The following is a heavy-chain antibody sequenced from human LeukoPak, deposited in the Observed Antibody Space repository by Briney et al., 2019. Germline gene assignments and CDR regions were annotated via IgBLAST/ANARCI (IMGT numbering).Heavy chain of an antibody. V-gene: IGHV1-69*05. D-gene: IGHD6-13*01. J-gene: IGHJ6*03. CDR1: GGTFSSYV. CDR2: IIPIFGTA. Sequence: ASVKVSCKASGGTFSSYVISWVRQAPGQGLEWMGGIIPIFGTANYAQKFQGRVTITTDESTSTADMELSSLRSEDTAVYYCARGGRQLGGYYGYYMDVWGKGTTVTVSS. CDR3: ARGGRQLGGYYGYYMDV.